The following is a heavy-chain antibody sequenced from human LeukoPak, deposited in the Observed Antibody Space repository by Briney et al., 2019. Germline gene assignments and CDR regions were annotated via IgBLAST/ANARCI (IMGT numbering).Heavy chain of an antibody. Sequence: GGPLRLSCAASGFTFSSYSMNWVRQAPGKGLEWLSYISSGSGSIYYADSVRGRFTISRDNTKNSLYLQMNSLRSEDSAVYYCARERIFDYWGQGTLVTVSS. CDR1: GFTFSSYS. CDR2: ISSGSGSI. D-gene: IGHD3-3*01. CDR3: ARERIFDY. J-gene: IGHJ4*02. V-gene: IGHV3-48*04.